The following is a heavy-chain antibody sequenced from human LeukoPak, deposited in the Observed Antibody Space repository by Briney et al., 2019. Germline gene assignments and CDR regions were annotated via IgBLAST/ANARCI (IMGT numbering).Heavy chain of an antibody. D-gene: IGHD4-17*01. CDR3: ARLPTVTFFDY. CDR2: INHSGST. V-gene: IGHV4-34*01. J-gene: IGHJ4*02. CDR1: GGSFSGYY. Sequence: PSETLSLTCAVYGGSFSGYYWSWIRQPPGKWLEWIGEINHSGSTNYNPSLKSRVTISVDTSKNQFSLKLSSVTAAGTAVYYCARLPTVTFFDYWGQGTLVTVSS.